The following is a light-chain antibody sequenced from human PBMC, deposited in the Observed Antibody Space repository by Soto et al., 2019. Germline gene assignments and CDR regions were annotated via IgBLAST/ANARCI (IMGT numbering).Light chain of an antibody. CDR1: QSVSSY. J-gene: IGKJ4*01. CDR3: QQRSNWPPVT. Sequence: EIVLTQSPATLSLSPGERATLSCRASQSVSSYLAWYQQKPGQAPRLLIYDASNRATGIPARFSGSGSGTDVSLTISCLEPEDFAIYYCQQRSNWPPVTFGGGTKVEIK. CDR2: DAS. V-gene: IGKV3-11*01.